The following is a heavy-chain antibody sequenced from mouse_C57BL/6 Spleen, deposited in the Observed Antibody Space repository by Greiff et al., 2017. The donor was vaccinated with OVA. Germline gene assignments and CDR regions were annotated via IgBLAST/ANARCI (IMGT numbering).Heavy chain of an antibody. Sequence: VQLKESVAELVRPGASVKLSCTASGFNIKNTYMHWVKQRPEQGLEWIGRIDPANGNTKYAPKFQGKATITADTSSNTAYLQLSSLTSEDTAIYYCASIYDGYYYAMDYWGQGTSVTVSS. J-gene: IGHJ4*01. V-gene: IGHV14-3*01. D-gene: IGHD2-3*01. CDR2: IDPANGNT. CDR1: GFNIKNTY. CDR3: ASIYDGYYYAMDY.